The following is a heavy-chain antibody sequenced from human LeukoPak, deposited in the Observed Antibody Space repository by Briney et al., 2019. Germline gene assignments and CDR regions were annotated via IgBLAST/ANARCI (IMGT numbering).Heavy chain of an antibody. D-gene: IGHD3-10*01. V-gene: IGHV3-13*01. Sequence: GSLRLSCAASGFTLSTYDMHWVRQVTGKGLEWVSAIGTAGDTYYPGSVKGRFTVSRENAINSLYLQMNSLRAGDTAVYYCVRDTGGSFGESSAFDIWGHGTMVTVSS. CDR2: IGTAGDT. J-gene: IGHJ3*02. CDR1: GFTLSTYD. CDR3: VRDTGGSFGESSAFDI.